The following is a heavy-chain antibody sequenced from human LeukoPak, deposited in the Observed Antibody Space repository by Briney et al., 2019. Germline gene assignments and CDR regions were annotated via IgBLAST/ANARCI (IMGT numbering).Heavy chain of an antibody. V-gene: IGHV4-59*01. Sequence: PSETLSLTCTVSGGSISSYYWSWIRQPPGKGLERIGYIYYSGSTYYNPSLKSRVTISADTSKNQFSLNLSSVTAADTAVYYCASRKLGNDYWGQGTLVTVSS. CDR1: GGSISSYY. CDR2: IYYSGST. CDR3: ASRKLGNDY. J-gene: IGHJ4*02. D-gene: IGHD7-27*01.